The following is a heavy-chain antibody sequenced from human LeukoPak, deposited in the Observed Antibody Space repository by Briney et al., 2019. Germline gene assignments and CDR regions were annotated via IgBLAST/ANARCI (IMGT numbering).Heavy chain of an antibody. CDR3: ARTEFCSAGRCYSDYFDS. D-gene: IGHD2-15*01. J-gene: IGHJ4*02. V-gene: IGHV3-72*01. CDR2: SLNKANSYTT. CDR1: GFTFSDHY. Sequence: GGSLRLSCAASGFTFSDHYMDWVRQAPGKGLEWVGRSLNKANSYTTEYAASVKGRFTISRDDSKTSLYLQMNSLKTEDTAVYYCARTEFCSAGRCYSDYFDSWGQGTLVTVSS.